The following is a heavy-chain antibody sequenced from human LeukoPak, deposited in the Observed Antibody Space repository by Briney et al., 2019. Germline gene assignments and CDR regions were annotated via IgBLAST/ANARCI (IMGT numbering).Heavy chain of an antibody. J-gene: IGHJ6*02. CDR3: ARHGRYYDILAGYYQSYYGMDV. CDR1: GGSISSSY. CDR2: IYSSGST. V-gene: IGHV4-59*08. Sequence: SETLSLTCTVSGGSISSSYWSWIRQFPGKGLEWIGYIYSSGSTNYNPSLRSRVTISVDTSKNQFSLKLSSVTAADTAVYYCARHGRYYDILAGYYQSYYGMDVWGQGTTVTVSS. D-gene: IGHD3-9*01.